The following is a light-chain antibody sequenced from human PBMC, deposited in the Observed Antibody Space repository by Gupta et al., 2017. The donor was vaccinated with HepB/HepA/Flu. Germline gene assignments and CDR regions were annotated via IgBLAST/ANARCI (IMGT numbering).Light chain of an antibody. V-gene: IGLV8-61*01. CDR2: NTN. CDR3: MLYMDSDIWV. J-gene: IGLJ2*01. Sequence: QTVVTQEPSFSVSPGGTVTLTCGLSSGSVSTTYYPSWYQQTPGQAQRTLIYNTNTRSSGVPDRFSGSILGNKAALTITGAQADEESDYYCMLYMDSDIWVFGGGTKLTVL. CDR1: SGSVSTTYY.